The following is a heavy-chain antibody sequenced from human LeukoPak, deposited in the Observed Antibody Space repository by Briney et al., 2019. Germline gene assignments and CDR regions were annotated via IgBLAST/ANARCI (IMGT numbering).Heavy chain of an antibody. Sequence: GGSLRLSCAASGVTFSSDGMHWVRQAPGKGLEWVALIRYDGSNKYYADSVKDRFTISRDNSKNTLYLQMNSLSAADTAVYSCAEDRIWGDGYHSVWDYWGQGTLVTVSS. CDR1: GVTFSSDG. CDR2: IRYDGSNK. V-gene: IGHV3-30*02. D-gene: IGHD5-24*01. J-gene: IGHJ4*02. CDR3: AEDRIWGDGYHSVWDY.